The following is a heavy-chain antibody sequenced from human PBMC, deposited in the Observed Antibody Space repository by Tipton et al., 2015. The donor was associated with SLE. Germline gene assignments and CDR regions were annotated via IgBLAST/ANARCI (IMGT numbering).Heavy chain of an antibody. Sequence: TLSLTCTVSGYSISSVSYWGWIRQPPGKGLEWLGNTYHSGSTYYNPSLRGRVDLSVDTSKNQVSLSLTSLTAADTAVYYCAREGAGSDAFAIWGRGTMVTVSS. V-gene: IGHV4-38-2*02. CDR1: GYSISSVSY. D-gene: IGHD3-10*01. CDR2: TYHSGST. J-gene: IGHJ3*02. CDR3: AREGAGSDAFAI.